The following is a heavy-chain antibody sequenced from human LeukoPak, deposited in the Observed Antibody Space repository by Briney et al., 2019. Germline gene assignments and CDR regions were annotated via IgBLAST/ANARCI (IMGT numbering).Heavy chain of an antibody. Sequence: GGSLRLSCAASGFTFSSYAMNWVRQAPGRGLEWVTTISGSGGITYYADSVKGRFTISRDDSKNTLYLQMSSLQAEDTAVYFCAKGYYDILTGLQYWGQGTLVTVSS. V-gene: IGHV3-23*01. D-gene: IGHD3-9*01. CDR2: ISGSGGIT. CDR3: AKGYYDILTGLQY. J-gene: IGHJ4*02. CDR1: GFTFSSYA.